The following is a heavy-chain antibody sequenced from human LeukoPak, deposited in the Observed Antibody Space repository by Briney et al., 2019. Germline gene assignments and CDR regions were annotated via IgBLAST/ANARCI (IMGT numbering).Heavy chain of an antibody. CDR3: ARIDYYDSSGYYPIDRFGWYGAFDI. CDR1: GYTFTSYG. Sequence: GASVRVSCKASGYTFTSYGISWVRQAPGQGLEWMGWINPNSGGTNYAQKFQGRVTMTRDTSISTAYMELSRLRSDDTAAYYCARIDYYDSSGYYPIDRFGWYGAFDIWGQGTMVTVSS. J-gene: IGHJ3*02. V-gene: IGHV1-2*02. CDR2: INPNSGGT. D-gene: IGHD3-22*01.